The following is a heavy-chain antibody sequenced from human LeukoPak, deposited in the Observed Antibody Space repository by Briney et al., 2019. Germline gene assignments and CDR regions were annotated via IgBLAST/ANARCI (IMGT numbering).Heavy chain of an antibody. Sequence: GASVKVSCKASGYNFISYYMHWVRQAPGQGLEWMGIINPSGGSTSYAQKFQDRVTMTRDTSTSTVYMELSSLKSEDTAVYYCAREDVALVHAVRYYYYGMDVWGRGSTVTVSS. V-gene: IGHV1-46*01. CDR1: GYNFISYY. J-gene: IGHJ6*02. CDR3: AREDVALVHAVRYYYYGMDV. CDR2: INPSGGST. D-gene: IGHD2-8*01.